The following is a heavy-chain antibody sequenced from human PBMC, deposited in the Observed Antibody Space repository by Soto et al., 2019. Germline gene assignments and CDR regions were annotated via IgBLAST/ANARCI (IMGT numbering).Heavy chain of an antibody. D-gene: IGHD3-10*01. V-gene: IGHV3-73*02. J-gene: IGHJ4*02. CDR3: TLVPGWGY. Sequence: EVQLVESGGGLVQPGGSLKLSCAASGFTFSGSAMQWVRQASGKGLEWVGRIRSKANSYATAYAASVKGRFTISRDDSKNTAYLQMNSLKTEDTAVYYCTLVPGWGYWGQGTLVTVSS. CDR1: GFTFSGSA. CDR2: IRSKANSYAT.